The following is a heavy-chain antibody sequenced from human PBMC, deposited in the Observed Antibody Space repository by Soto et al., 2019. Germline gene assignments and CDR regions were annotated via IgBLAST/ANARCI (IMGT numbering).Heavy chain of an antibody. CDR1: GYSLTSYW. CDR2: IDPSDSYT. J-gene: IGHJ6*02. D-gene: IGHD2-8*01. V-gene: IGHV5-10-1*01. CDR3: ARHDIVLMVYASDPSGMDV. Sequence: GESLKISCKGSGYSLTSYWISWVRQMPGEGLEWMGRIDPSDSYTNYSPSFQGHVTISADKSISTAYLQWSSLKASDTAMYYCARHDIVLMVYASDPSGMDVWGQGTTVTVSS.